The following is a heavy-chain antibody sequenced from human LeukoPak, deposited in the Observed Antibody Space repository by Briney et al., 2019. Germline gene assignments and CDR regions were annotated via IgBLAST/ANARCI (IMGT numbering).Heavy chain of an antibody. D-gene: IGHD2-15*01. V-gene: IGHV3-21*01. CDR1: GFTFSSYS. CDR3: AGATVVVVARRFDP. CDR2: ISSSSSYI. Sequence: GGSLRLSCAASGFTFSSYSMNWVRQAPGKGLEWVPSISSSSSYIYYADSVKGRFTISRDNAKNSLYLQMNSLRAEDTAVYYCAGATVVVVARRFDPWGQGTLVTVSS. J-gene: IGHJ5*02.